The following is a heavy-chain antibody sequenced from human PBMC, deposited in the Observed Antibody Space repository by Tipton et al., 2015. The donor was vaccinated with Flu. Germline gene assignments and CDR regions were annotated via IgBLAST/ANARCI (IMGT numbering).Heavy chain of an antibody. CDR3: ARDTITTVGGGSHYFDN. D-gene: IGHD3-10*01. CDR2: INQDGSVD. CDR1: GFNFTKYW. J-gene: IGHJ4*02. V-gene: IGHV3-7*01. Sequence: SLRLSCAASGFNFTKYWLAWVRQGPGKGLEWVANINQDGSVDYYVDSVRGRFTVSRDDAKNSVFLQMSSLRVEDTAMYFCARDTITTVGGGSHYFDNWGQGTLVTVSS.